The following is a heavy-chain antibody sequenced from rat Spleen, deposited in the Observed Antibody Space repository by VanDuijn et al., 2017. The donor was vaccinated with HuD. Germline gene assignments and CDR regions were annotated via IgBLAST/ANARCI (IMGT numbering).Heavy chain of an antibody. Sequence: VQLKESGPGPVQPSQTLSLTCSVTGYSITSSYRWNWIRKFPGNKLEWMGYINSAGSTNYNPSLKSRISITRDTSKNQFFLQGKSVTTEDTASYYCARRETSFDYWGRGVMVTVSS. CDR2: INSAGST. J-gene: IGHJ2*01. CDR1: GYSITSSYR. CDR3: ARRETSFDY. V-gene: IGHV3-3*01.